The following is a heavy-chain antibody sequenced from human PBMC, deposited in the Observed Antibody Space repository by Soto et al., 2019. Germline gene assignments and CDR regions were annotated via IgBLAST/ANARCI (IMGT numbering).Heavy chain of an antibody. J-gene: IGHJ5*02. V-gene: IGHV4-34*02. CDR2: INHTGGT. CDR3: ATSITVFGLLIPPFDP. D-gene: IGHD3-3*01. CDR1: GGSVNGYY. Sequence: QVHLQQWGAGLLKPSETLSLTCAVYGGSVNGYYWNWIRQPPGKGLEWIGEINHTGGTHDNPSLKSRVTMSVDTSKNQFSLRLSSATGADTSIYSCATSITVFGLLIPPFDPWGHGTQVTVSP.